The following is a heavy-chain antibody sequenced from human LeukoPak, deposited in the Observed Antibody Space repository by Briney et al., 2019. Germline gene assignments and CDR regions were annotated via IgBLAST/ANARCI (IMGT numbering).Heavy chain of an antibody. CDR2: IIPIFGTA. Sequence: SVKVSCKASGGTFSSYAISWVRQAPGQGLEWRGGIIPIFGTANYAQKFQGRVTITADESTSTAYMELSSLRSEDTAVYYCARDLGYSGYDRYFDYWGQGTLVTVSS. CDR3: ARDLGYSGYDRYFDY. D-gene: IGHD5-12*01. V-gene: IGHV1-69*13. CDR1: GGTFSSYA. J-gene: IGHJ4*02.